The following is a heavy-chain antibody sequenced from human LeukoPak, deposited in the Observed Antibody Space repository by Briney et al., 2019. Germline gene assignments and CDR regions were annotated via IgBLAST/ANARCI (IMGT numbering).Heavy chain of an antibody. V-gene: IGHV4-38-2*02. CDR2: IYHSGST. CDR3: ARDPDVTGTTVPNWFDP. CDR1: GYSISSGYY. D-gene: IGHD1-20*01. J-gene: IGHJ5*02. Sequence: SETLSLTCAVSGYSISSGYYWGWIRQPPGKGLEWIGSIYHSGSTCYNPSLKSRVTISVDTSKNQFSLKLSSVTAADTAVYYCARDPDVTGTTVPNWFDPWGQGTLVTVSS.